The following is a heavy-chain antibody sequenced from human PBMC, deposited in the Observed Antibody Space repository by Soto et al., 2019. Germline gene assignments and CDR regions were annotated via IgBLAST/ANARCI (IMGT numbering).Heavy chain of an antibody. CDR2: IIPIFGTA. J-gene: IGHJ5*02. D-gene: IGHD6-13*01. Sequence: QVQLVQSGAEVKKPGSSVKVSCKASGGTFSSYAISWVRQAPGQGLEWMGGIIPIFGTANYAQTFQGRVTITADKSTSPVYRELSSLRAEDTAVYYCARGWGIAALRHWCDPWGQGNLVTGSS. V-gene: IGHV1-69*06. CDR1: GGTFSSYA. CDR3: ARGWGIAALRHWCDP.